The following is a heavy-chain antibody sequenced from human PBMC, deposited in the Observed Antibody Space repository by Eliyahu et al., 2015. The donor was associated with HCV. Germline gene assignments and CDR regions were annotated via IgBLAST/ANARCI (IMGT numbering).Heavy chain of an antibody. Sequence: QLQLQESGSGLVKPSQTLSLTCAVXGGXISSGXYSWSWIRQPPGKGLEWIGYIYHSGSTYYNPSLKSRVTISVDRSKNQFSLKLSSVTAADTAVYYCARGGYCSSTSCYTFDYWGQGTLVTVSS. V-gene: IGHV4-30-2*01. D-gene: IGHD2-2*02. CDR3: ARGGYCSSTSCYTFDY. CDR1: GGXISSGXYS. CDR2: IYHSGST. J-gene: IGHJ4*02.